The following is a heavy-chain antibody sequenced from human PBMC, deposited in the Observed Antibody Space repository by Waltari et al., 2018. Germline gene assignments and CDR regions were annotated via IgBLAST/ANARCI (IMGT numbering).Heavy chain of an antibody. CDR3: ARVVYDYVWGSYPNYFDY. CDR1: GGSISSYY. Sequence: QVQLQESGPGLVKPSETLSLTCTVSGGSISSYYWSWIRQPPGKGLGWIEYIYYSGSTNYNPSLKSRVTISVDTSKNQFSLKLSSVTAADTAVYYCARVVYDYVWGSYPNYFDYWGQGTLVTVSS. V-gene: IGHV4-59*01. J-gene: IGHJ4*02. D-gene: IGHD3-16*02. CDR2: IYYSGST.